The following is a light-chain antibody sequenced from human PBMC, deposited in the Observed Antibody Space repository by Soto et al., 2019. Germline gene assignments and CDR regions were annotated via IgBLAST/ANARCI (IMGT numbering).Light chain of an antibody. Sequence: QSALTQPASVSGSPGQSITITCTGTSSDVGGYNYVSWYQQHPGKAPKLMIYDVSNRPSGVSNRFSGSKSGNTASLTISGLQNEDEAHYYCSSYTSSSTLYVFGTGTKLTVL. J-gene: IGLJ1*01. CDR1: SSDVGGYNY. CDR3: SSYTSSSTLYV. V-gene: IGLV2-14*01. CDR2: DVS.